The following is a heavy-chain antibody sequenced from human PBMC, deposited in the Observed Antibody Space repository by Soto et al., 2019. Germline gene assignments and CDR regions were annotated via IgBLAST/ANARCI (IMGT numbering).Heavy chain of an antibody. D-gene: IGHD2-2*01. Sequence: EVQLVESGGGLVQPGGSLRLSCAASGFTFSSYWMSWVRQAPGKGLEWVANIKQDGSEKYYVDSVKGRFTISRDNAKNSLYLQMNSLRAEDTAVYYCARDYYCSSTSCYYAGRQLGYMDVWGKGTTVTVSS. CDR2: IKQDGSEK. J-gene: IGHJ6*03. CDR1: GFTFSSYW. CDR3: ARDYYCSSTSCYYAGRQLGYMDV. V-gene: IGHV3-7*01.